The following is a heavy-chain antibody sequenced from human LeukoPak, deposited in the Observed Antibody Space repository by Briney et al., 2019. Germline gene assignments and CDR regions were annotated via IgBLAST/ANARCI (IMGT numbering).Heavy chain of an antibody. J-gene: IGHJ4*02. Sequence: SETLSLTCSVSGGSIRGSSYYWGWIRQPPGKGLAWIGNIYYSGSTYYSPSLKSRVTISVDTSKNQVSLKLSSVTAADTAVYYCARARYSYGFGLWGQGTLVTVSS. CDR1: GGSIRGSSYY. V-gene: IGHV4-39*01. CDR2: IYYSGST. D-gene: IGHD5-18*01. CDR3: ARARYSYGFGL.